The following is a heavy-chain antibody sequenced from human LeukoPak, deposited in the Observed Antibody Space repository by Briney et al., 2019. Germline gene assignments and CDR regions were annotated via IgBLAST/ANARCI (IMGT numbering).Heavy chain of an antibody. V-gene: IGHV3-30*18. CDR1: GFTFSSYG. D-gene: IGHD6-13*01. CDR2: ISYGGSNK. J-gene: IGHJ4*02. Sequence: GRSLRLSCAASGFTFSSYGMQWVRQAPGKGLEWVAVISYGGSNKYYADSVKGRFTISRDNSKNTLYLQMNSLRAEDTAVYYCAKGFLAAAGTFDYWGQGTLVTVSS. CDR3: AKGFLAAAGTFDY.